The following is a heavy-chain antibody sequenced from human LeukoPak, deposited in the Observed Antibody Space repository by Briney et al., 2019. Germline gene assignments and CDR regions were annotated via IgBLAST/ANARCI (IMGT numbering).Heavy chain of an antibody. D-gene: IGHD5-24*01. V-gene: IGHV3-23*01. J-gene: IGHJ4*02. Sequence: GGSLRLSCAASGFTFSTYGMSWVRQAPGKGLEWVSNISGRDGSTYYADSVKGRFTISRDNSKNTLYLQMNSLRAEDTAVYYCAKSGYNRFDYWGQGTLVTVSS. CDR1: GFTFSTYG. CDR3: AKSGYNRFDY. CDR2: ISGRDGST.